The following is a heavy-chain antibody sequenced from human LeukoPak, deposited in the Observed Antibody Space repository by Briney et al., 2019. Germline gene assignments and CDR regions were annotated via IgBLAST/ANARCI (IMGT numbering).Heavy chain of an antibody. CDR1: GDSITSSSFL. CDR3: AGHDSRGYYVAY. V-gene: IGHV4-39*01. D-gene: IGHD3-22*01. Sequence: SETLSLTCTVSGDSITSSSFLWDWIRQPPGRGLEWIGNISYSGGTNYNPSLQSRVTISVDTSKNQFSLKLSSVTAADTAVYFCAGHDSRGYYVAYWGQGALVTVSS. CDR2: ISYSGGT. J-gene: IGHJ4*02.